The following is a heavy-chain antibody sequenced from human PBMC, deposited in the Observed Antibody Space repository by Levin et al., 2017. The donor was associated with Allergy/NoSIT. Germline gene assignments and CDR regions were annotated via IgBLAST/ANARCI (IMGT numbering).Heavy chain of an antibody. J-gene: IGHJ4*02. V-gene: IGHV4-61*02. CDR1: GGSISSGSYY. D-gene: IGHD3-10*01. CDR2: IYSSGSA. CDR3: ARAEVGSEH. Sequence: PSQTLSLTCKVSGGSISSGSYYWSWIRQPAAKGLEWIGRIYSSGSANYNPSLKSRVTISVDTSKNRFSLKLSSVTAADTAVYYCARAEVGSEHWGQGTLVTVSS.